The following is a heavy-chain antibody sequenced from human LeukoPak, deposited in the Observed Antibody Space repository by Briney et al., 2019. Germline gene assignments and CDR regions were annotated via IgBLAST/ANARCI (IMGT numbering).Heavy chain of an antibody. D-gene: IGHD6-13*01. V-gene: IGHV3-7*01. CDR2: IKQDGSEK. CDR3: ARPYSSTARGSFDY. CDR1: GFTFSTYW. Sequence: GGSLSLSCAVSGFTFSTYWMSWVRQAPGGGLEWVANIKQDGSEKFYVDSVKGRFTISRDNAKNSLYLQMNSLRAEDTAVYYCARPYSSTARGSFDYWGQGTLVTVSS. J-gene: IGHJ4*02.